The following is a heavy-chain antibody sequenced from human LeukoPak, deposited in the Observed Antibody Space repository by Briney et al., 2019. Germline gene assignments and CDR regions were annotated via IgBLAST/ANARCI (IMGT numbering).Heavy chain of an antibody. V-gene: IGHV1-46*01. CDR2: ISPSGGST. CDR3: ALVVPAAGNWFDP. J-gene: IGHJ5*02. D-gene: IGHD2-2*01. Sequence: ASVKVSCKASGYTFTSYYMHWVRQAPGQGLEWMGIISPSGGSTSYAQKFQGRDTMTRDTSTSTVYMELSSLRSEDTAVYYCALVVPAAGNWFDPWGQGTLVTVSS. CDR1: GYTFTSYY.